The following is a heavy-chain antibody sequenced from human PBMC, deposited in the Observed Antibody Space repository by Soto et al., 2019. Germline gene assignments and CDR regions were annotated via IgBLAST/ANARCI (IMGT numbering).Heavy chain of an antibody. D-gene: IGHD2-2*01. CDR2: IIPILGIT. V-gene: IGHV1-69*02. CDR1: GGTFSSYT. J-gene: IGHJ5*02. CDR3: ARGDCSSTCCYGTNWFDP. Sequence: QVQLVQSGAEVKKPGSSVKVSCKASGGTFSSYTISWVRQAPGQGLEWMGRIIPILGITNYAQTFQGRVTITADKSTSTVYMELSSLRSEDTAVYYCARGDCSSTCCYGTNWFDPCGQVTLVTVS.